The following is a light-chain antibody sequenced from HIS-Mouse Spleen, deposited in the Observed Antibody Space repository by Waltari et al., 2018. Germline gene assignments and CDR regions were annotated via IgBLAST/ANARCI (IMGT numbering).Light chain of an antibody. J-gene: IGLJ3*02. CDR2: EGS. CDR3: CSYAVSSTWV. CDR1: SSAVGSYNL. V-gene: IGLV2-23*01. Sequence: QSALTQPASVSGSPGQSITISCTGPSSAVGSYNLVSWYQQHPGKAPKLMIYEGSKRASGVSNRCSGSKSGNTASLTISGLQAEDEADYYCCSYAVSSTWVFGGGTKLTVL.